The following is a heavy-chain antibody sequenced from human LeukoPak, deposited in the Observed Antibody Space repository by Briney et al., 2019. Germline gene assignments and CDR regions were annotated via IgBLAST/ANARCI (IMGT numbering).Heavy chain of an antibody. CDR2: ISSIGSTI. D-gene: IGHD3-10*01. J-gene: IGHJ5*02. CDR1: GFTFSSYE. Sequence: GGSLRLSCAASGFTFSSYEMNWVRQAPGKGLEWVSYISSIGSTIYYADSVKGRFTIPRDNAKNSLYLQMNSLRAEDTAVYYCARFGVTMVRGVTNFDPWGQGTLVTVSS. CDR3: ARFGVTMVRGVTNFDP. V-gene: IGHV3-48*03.